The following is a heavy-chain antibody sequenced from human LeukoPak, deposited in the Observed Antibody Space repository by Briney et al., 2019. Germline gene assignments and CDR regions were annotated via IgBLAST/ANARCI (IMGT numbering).Heavy chain of an antibody. V-gene: IGHV1-46*01. CDR3: AKDLRWDHPGLDP. CDR1: GYSFTSYY. Sequence: ASVKVSCKASGYSFTSYYIHWVRQAPGQGLESMGIISPGGGSTSYAQKFQDRVTMTRDTSTSTVYMELNSLRSEDTAVYYCAKDLRWDHPGLDPWGQGTLVTVSS. CDR2: ISPGGGST. J-gene: IGHJ5*02. D-gene: IGHD4-23*01.